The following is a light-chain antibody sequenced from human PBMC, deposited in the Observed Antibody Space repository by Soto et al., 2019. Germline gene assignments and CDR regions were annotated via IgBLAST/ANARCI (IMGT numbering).Light chain of an antibody. J-gene: IGKJ1*01. V-gene: IGKV3-11*01. Sequence: TLSLSPGERATLSCRASQSVSYYLAWYQQKPGQAPRLLIYDASNRATGTPARFSGSGSGTDFTPTISSLEPEDSAIDYCQQRNNWPPWTFGQGTKVEIK. CDR2: DAS. CDR3: QQRNNWPPWT. CDR1: QSVSYY.